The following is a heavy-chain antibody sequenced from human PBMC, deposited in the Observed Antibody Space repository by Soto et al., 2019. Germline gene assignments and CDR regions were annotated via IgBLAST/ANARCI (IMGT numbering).Heavy chain of an antibody. Sequence: GGSLRLSCAASGFTFSSSAMSWVRQAPGKGLEWVSVISGSGGGTYSADSVKGRFTISRDNSKNTLYLQMNSLRAEDTAVYYCAKSVRNQSLCALDYWGQGILVTVSS. CDR3: AKSVRNQSLCALDY. V-gene: IGHV3-23*01. CDR2: ISGSGGGT. D-gene: IGHD2-2*01. CDR1: GFTFSSSA. J-gene: IGHJ4*02.